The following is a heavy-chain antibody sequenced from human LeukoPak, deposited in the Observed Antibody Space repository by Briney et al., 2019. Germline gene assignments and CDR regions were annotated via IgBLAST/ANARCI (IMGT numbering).Heavy chain of an antibody. Sequence: PSETLSLTCTVSGGSISSSSYYWGWIRQPPGKGLEWIGSIYYSGSTYYNPSLKSRVTMSVDTSKNQFSLKLSSVTAADTAVYYCARYYYDSSGFGPWGQGTLVTVSS. V-gene: IGHV4-39*07. J-gene: IGHJ5*02. CDR2: IYYSGST. CDR3: ARYYYDSSGFGP. D-gene: IGHD3-22*01. CDR1: GGSISSSSYY.